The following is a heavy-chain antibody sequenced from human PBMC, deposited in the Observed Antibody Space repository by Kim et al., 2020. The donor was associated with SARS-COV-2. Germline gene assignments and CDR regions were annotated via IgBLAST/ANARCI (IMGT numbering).Heavy chain of an antibody. Sequence: SETLSLTCAVYGGSFSGYYWSWIRQPPGKGLEWIGEINHSGSTNYNPSLKSRVTISVDTSKNQFSLKLSSVTAADTAVYYCARGVVRGRLGQYYYYGMDVWGQGTTVTVSS. V-gene: IGHV4-34*01. D-gene: IGHD3-10*01. CDR1: GGSFSGYY. CDR2: INHSGST. J-gene: IGHJ6*02. CDR3: ARGVVRGRLGQYYYYGMDV.